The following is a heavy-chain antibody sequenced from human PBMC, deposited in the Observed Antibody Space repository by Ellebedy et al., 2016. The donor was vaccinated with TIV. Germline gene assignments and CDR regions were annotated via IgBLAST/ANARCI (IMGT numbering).Heavy chain of an antibody. CDR3: AKGKVDNWMYAGSLDY. CDR1: GFTFSNFD. CDR2: ISHDGSLK. J-gene: IGHJ4*02. Sequence: GESLKISCAASGFTFSNFDMDWVRQAPGKGLEWVAVISHDGSLKFYADSVKGRFSISRDNSKNTLYLQMNSLRVEDTAVYYCAKGKVDNWMYAGSLDYWGQGSLVTVSS. D-gene: IGHD1-20*01. V-gene: IGHV3-30*18.